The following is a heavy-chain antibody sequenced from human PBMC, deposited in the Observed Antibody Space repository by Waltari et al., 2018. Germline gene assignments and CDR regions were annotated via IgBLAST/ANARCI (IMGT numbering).Heavy chain of an antibody. V-gene: IGHV3-7*01. CDR3: ARGFDA. CDR1: GFTFSLNW. CDR2: IKGDGSEK. J-gene: IGHJ5*02. Sequence: EVQLVESGGGLVQPGGSLRLSCAASGFTFSLNWMHWVRQAPGKGLEWGANIKGDGSEKYYVDSVRGRFTISRDNAKNTLSLEMNSVTAEDTAVYYCARGFDAWGQGTLVTVSS.